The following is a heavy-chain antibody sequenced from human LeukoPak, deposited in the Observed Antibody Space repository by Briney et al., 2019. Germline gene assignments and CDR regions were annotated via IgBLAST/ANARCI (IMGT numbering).Heavy chain of an antibody. CDR2: TWYDGSNK. CDR3: ARDGGYSNYANSMDV. D-gene: IGHD4-11*01. V-gene: IGHV3-33*01. CDR1: GFTFSSDS. Sequence: GGSLRLSCAASGFTFSSDSMRWGRQAPGKGRGWGGLTWYDGSNKYYAESVKGRLTISRDNSQNTRYLHMNSLRAEATAVYYCARDGGYSNYANSMDVWRQGTTVPV. J-gene: IGHJ6*02.